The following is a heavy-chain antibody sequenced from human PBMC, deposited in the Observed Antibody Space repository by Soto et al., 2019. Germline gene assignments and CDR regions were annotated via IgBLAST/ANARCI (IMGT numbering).Heavy chain of an antibody. V-gene: IGHV1-2*02. D-gene: IGHD6-13*01. CDR2: INPNSGGT. J-gene: IGHJ4*02. CDR3: ARIVIAAAADVFDY. CDR1: GYTFTGYY. Sequence: QVQLVQSGAEVKKPGASVKVSCKASGYTFTGYYMHWVRQAPGQGLEWMGWINPNSGGTNYAQKCQGRVTMTRDTSISTAYMELSRLRSDDTAVYYCARIVIAAAADVFDYWGQGTLVTVSS.